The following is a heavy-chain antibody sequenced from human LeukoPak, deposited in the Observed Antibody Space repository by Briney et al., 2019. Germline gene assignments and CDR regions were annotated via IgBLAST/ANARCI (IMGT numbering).Heavy chain of an antibody. J-gene: IGHJ4*02. CDR2: IYYSGST. CDR1: GGSISSSY. D-gene: IGHD1-26*01. CDR3: ARGGYYFDY. V-gene: IGHV4-59*01. Sequence: SETLSLTCTVSGGSISSSYWSWIRQPPGKGLEWIGYIYYSGSTNYNPSLKSRVTISVDTSKNQFSLKLSSVTAADTAVYYCARGGYYFDYWGQGTLVTVSS.